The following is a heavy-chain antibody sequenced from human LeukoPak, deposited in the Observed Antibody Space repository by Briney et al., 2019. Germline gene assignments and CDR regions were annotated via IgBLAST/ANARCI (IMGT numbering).Heavy chain of an antibody. V-gene: IGHV4-59*01. CDR3: ARSKSGYRFDY. CDR1: DDFIRRES. D-gene: IGHD5-12*01. Sequence: SETLSLTCTVSDDFIRRESWTWIRQPPGKGLDWVGNIFYRGSTTYNPSLKSRVTISLDMAKSQFSLNLTSVTAADSAIYYCARSKSGYRFDYWSRGTRVIVSS. CDR2: IFYRGST. J-gene: IGHJ4*02.